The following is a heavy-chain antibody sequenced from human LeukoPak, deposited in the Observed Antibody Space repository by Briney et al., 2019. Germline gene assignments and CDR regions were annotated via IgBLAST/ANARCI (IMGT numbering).Heavy chain of an antibody. CDR2: IYYSGST. V-gene: IGHV4-59*01. Sequence: PSETLSLTCTVSGGSISSYYWNWIRQPPGKGLEWIGYIYYSGSTNYNPSLKSRVTTSVDTSKNQFSLKLTSVTAADTAVYYCARALVGATRAFDIWGQGTMVTVSS. D-gene: IGHD1-26*01. J-gene: IGHJ3*02. CDR1: GGSISSYY. CDR3: ARALVGATRAFDI.